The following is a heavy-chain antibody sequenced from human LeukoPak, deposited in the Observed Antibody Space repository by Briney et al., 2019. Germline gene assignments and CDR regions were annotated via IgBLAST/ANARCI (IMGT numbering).Heavy chain of an antibody. CDR2: IYHTGTT. CDR1: GGSINNNNW. V-gene: IGHV4-4*02. J-gene: IGHJ4*02. CDR3: VRGRGKDGFDL. D-gene: IGHD3-10*01. Sequence: SETLSLTCAVSGGSINNNNWWSWVRQPPGKGLEWIAEIYHTGTTNYNPSLESRVTISLDQSNNQFSLKLTSVTAADTAVYYCVRGRGKDGFDLWGQGTLVTVSS.